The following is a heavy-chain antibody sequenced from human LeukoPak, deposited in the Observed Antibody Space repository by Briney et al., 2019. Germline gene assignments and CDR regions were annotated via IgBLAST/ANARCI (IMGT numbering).Heavy chain of an antibody. D-gene: IGHD6-13*01. CDR1: GFTFSSYD. Sequence: GGSLRLSCAASGFTFSSYDVHWVRQATGKGLEWVSAIGTAGDTYYPGSVKGRFTISRENAKNSLYLQMNSLRAGDTAVYYCARGIAAAGYYYYYGMDVWGQGTTVTVSS. J-gene: IGHJ6*02. V-gene: IGHV3-13*01. CDR3: ARGIAAAGYYYYYGMDV. CDR2: IGTAGDT.